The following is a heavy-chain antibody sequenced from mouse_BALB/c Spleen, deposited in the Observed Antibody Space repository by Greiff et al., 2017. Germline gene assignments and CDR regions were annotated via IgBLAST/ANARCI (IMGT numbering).Heavy chain of an antibody. CDR2: ISSGGST. V-gene: IGHV5-6-5*01. D-gene: IGHD3-1*01. Sequence: DVMLVESGGGLVKPGGSLKLSCAASGFTFSSYAMSWVRQTPEKRLEWVASISSGGSTYYPDSVKGRFTISRDNARNILYLQMSSLRSEDTAMYYCARGTIGGYFDYWGQGTTLTVSS. CDR1: GFTFSSYA. CDR3: ARGTIGGYFDY. J-gene: IGHJ2*01.